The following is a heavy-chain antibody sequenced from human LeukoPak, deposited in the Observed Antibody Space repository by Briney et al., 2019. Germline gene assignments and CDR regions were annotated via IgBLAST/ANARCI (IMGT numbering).Heavy chain of an antibody. Sequence: ASVKVSCKASGYTFTSYYMHWVRQAPGQGLEWMGIINPSGGSTSYAQKFQGRVTMTRNTSISTAYMELSSLRSEDTAVYYCAREGDYGAGYDYWGQGTLVTVSS. D-gene: IGHD4-17*01. CDR2: INPSGGST. CDR3: AREGDYGAGYDY. V-gene: IGHV1-46*01. J-gene: IGHJ4*02. CDR1: GYTFTSYY.